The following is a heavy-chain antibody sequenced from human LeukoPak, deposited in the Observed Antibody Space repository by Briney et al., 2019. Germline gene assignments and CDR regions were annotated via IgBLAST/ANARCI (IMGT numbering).Heavy chain of an antibody. CDR1: GFTFSNYE. J-gene: IGHJ4*02. V-gene: IGHV3-48*03. CDR2: ISSSGSTI. Sequence: GGSLRLSCAASGFTFSNYEMNWVRQAPGKGLEWVSYISSSGSTIYYADSVKGRFTISRDNAKNSLCLQMNSLRAEDTAVYYCARRGRAFDYWGQGTLVTVSS. CDR3: ARRGRAFDY.